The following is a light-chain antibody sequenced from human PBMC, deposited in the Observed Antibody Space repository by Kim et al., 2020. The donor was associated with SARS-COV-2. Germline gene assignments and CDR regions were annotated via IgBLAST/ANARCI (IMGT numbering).Light chain of an antibody. CDR3: LLSYSGDWV. Sequence: PGATVTLACGSSAGTVTSGHYPYWVQQKPGQAPKTLIYDTNNRHSWTPARFSGSLLGGKAALTLSGAQPEDEADYYCLLSYSGDWVFGGGTKLTVL. CDR2: DTN. J-gene: IGLJ3*02. V-gene: IGLV7-46*01. CDR1: AGTVTSGHY.